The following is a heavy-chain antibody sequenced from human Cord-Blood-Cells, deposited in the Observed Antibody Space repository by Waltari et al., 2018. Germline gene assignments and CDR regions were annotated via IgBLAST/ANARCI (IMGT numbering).Heavy chain of an antibody. CDR2: ISYGVIKK. J-gene: IGHJ4*02. D-gene: IGHD4-17*01. CDR3: AKSDTVTTYYVDY. Sequence: QVQLVESGGGVVQPGRSLRLSCAASGFTFSSYGMHWVRQAPGKGLEWVAVISYGVIKKYDADPAKGRFTISRDNSKNTLYLQMNSLRAEDTAVYYCAKSDTVTTYYVDYWGQGTLVTVSS. V-gene: IGHV3-30*18. CDR1: GFTFSSYG.